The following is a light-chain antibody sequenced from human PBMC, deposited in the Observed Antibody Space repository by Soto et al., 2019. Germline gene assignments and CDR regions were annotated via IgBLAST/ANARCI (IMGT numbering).Light chain of an antibody. V-gene: IGKV3-11*01. CDR1: QSVSSY. CDR3: QQRSNWPVT. CDR2: DAS. Sequence: EIVLTQSPATLSLSPGEGATLSCRASQSVSSYLAWHQQKPGQAPRLLIYDASNRATGIPARFSGSGSGTDFTLTISSLEPEDFAVYYCQQRSNWPVTFGLGTKVEV. J-gene: IGKJ1*01.